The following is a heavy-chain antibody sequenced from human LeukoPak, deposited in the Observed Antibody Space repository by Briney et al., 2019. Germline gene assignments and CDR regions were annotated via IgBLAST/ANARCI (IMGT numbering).Heavy chain of an antibody. CDR3: AKAPRFGVRQYYFDY. CDR1: GFTFDDYA. V-gene: IGHV3-9*01. J-gene: IGHJ4*02. D-gene: IGHD3-10*01. CDR2: ISWNSGSI. Sequence: GGSLRLSCAASGFTFDDYAMHWVRQAPGKGLEWVSGISWNSGSIGYADSVKGRFTISRDNAKNSLCLQMNSLRAEDTALYYCAKAPRFGVRQYYFDYWGQGTLVTVSS.